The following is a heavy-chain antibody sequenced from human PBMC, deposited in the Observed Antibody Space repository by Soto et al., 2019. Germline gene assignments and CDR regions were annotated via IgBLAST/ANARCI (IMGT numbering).Heavy chain of an antibody. CDR3: ARDQGNSSSWPIDF. J-gene: IGHJ4*02. CDR2: INPKNGDT. Sequence: ASVKVSCKTSGYILTDYYIHWVRQAPGQGPEWMGYINPKNGDTTYEQKFQGWVTMTRDTSVNTAYIDLRSLRFNDTAVYYCARDQGNSSSWPIDFWGQGTQVTVSS. CDR1: GYILTDYY. D-gene: IGHD6-13*01. V-gene: IGHV1-2*04.